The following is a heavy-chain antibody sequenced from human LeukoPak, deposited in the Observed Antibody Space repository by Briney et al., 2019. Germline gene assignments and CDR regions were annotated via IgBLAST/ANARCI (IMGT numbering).Heavy chain of an antibody. CDR2: ITSSSSTI. Sequence: GGSLRLSCAASGFTFSIYEMIWVRQAPGKGLEWVSYITSSSSTIYYADSVKGRFTISRDNAKNSLFLQMNSLRADDTAVYYCARYFDYWGQGTLATVSS. J-gene: IGHJ4*02. CDR1: GFTFSIYE. V-gene: IGHV3-48*03. CDR3: ARYFDY.